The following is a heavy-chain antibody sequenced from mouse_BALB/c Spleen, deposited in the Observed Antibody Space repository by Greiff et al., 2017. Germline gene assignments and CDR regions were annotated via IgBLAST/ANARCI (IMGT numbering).Heavy chain of an antibody. CDR1: GFSLSRYS. V-gene: IGHV2-6-4*01. CDR3: ASYGNYKAWFAY. Sequence: VNVVESGPGLVAPSQSLSITCTVSGFSLSRYSVHWVRQPPGKGLEWLGMIWGGGSTDYNSALKSRLSISKDNSKSQVFLKMNSLQTDDTAMYYCASYGNYKAWFAYWGQGTLVTVSA. J-gene: IGHJ3*01. D-gene: IGHD2-1*01. CDR2: IWGGGST.